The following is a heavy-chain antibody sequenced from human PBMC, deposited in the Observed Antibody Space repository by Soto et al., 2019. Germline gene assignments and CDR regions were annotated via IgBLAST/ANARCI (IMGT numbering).Heavy chain of an antibody. J-gene: IGHJ4*02. Sequence: EVQLVESGGGLVQPGRSLRLSCAASGFTFDDYAMHWVRQAPGKGLVWVSGISWNSGSIGYADSVKGRFTISRDNAKNSLYLQMNSLRAEDTALYYCAKDKWELSYYFDYWGQGTLVTVSS. V-gene: IGHV3-9*01. CDR2: ISWNSGSI. D-gene: IGHD1-26*01. CDR3: AKDKWELSYYFDY. CDR1: GFTFDDYA.